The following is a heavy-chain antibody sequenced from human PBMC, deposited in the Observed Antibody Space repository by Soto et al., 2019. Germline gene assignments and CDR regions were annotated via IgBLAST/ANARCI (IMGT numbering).Heavy chain of an antibody. V-gene: IGHV1-58*01. Sequence: GASVKVSCKASGFTFTSSAVQWVRQARGQRLEWIGWIVVGSGNTNYAQKFQERVTITRDMSTSTAYMELSSLRSEDTAVYYCAAELSSSWYDYWGQGPLVTVSS. CDR2: IVVGSGNT. D-gene: IGHD6-13*01. J-gene: IGHJ4*02. CDR3: AAELSSSWYDY. CDR1: GFTFTSSA.